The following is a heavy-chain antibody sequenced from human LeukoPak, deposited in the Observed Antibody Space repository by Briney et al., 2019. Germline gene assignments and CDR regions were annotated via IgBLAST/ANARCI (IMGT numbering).Heavy chain of an antibody. Sequence: SETLSLTCTVSGDSISSTTYYCAWIRQPPGKGLEWIGSIYYSGSTYYNPSLKSRVTISVDTSKNQFSLKLSSVTAADTAVYYCARAQYYYGSGSFFDYWGQGTLVTVSS. CDR2: IYYSGST. D-gene: IGHD3-10*01. V-gene: IGHV4-39*07. CDR1: GDSISSTTYY. J-gene: IGHJ4*02. CDR3: ARAQYYYGSGSFFDY.